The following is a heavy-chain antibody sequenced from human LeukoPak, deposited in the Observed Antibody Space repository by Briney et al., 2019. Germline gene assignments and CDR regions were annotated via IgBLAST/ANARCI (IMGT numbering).Heavy chain of an antibody. Sequence: PGGSLRLSCAASGFTFSYYYMSGVRQAPGKGLEWVSGIGGSGGRTYYADSVTGRFTISRDNSKNTVYLQMNSLRAADTAVYYCARGRIAVALYYGMDVWGHGTTVTVFS. CDR3: ARGRIAVALYYGMDV. CDR1: GFTFSYYY. J-gene: IGHJ6*02. CDR2: IGGSGGRT. D-gene: IGHD6-19*01. V-gene: IGHV3-23*01.